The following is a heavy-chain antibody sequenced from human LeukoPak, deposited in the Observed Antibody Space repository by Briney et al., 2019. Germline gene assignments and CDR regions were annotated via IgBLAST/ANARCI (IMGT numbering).Heavy chain of an antibody. J-gene: IGHJ3*02. D-gene: IGHD3-22*01. V-gene: IGHV4-31*03. CDR1: GDPISSGGYY. CDR2: IYYSGST. Sequence: SETLSLTCTVPGDPISSGGYYWSWFRQPPGKGLEWIVYIYYSGSTYYNPSLKSRDRLTVDPSKNQFSLTLSSLNAAYTAVYYCARDREYDISGYYYRAGLFDIWGQGTMVTVSS. CDR3: ARDREYDISGYYYRAGLFDI.